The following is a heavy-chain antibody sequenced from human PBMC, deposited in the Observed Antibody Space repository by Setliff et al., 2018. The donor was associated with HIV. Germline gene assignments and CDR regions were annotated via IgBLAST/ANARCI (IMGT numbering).Heavy chain of an antibody. D-gene: IGHD2-8*01. CDR3: AALSLRTNSVYGIISTRFDP. Sequence: PGGSLRLSCAASGFTFSNYDMNWVRQAPGKGLEWISSITSSSSYMYYADSVKGRFTISRDNPKNSLYLQMNSLRAEDTAVYYCAALSLRTNSVYGIISTRFDPWGQGTLVTVSS. V-gene: IGHV3-21*01. CDR1: GFTFSNYD. CDR2: ITSSSSYM. J-gene: IGHJ5*02.